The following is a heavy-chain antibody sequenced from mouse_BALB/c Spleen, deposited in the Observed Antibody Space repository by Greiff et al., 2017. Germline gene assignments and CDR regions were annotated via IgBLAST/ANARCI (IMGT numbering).Heavy chain of an antibody. Sequence: EVKLMESGPGLVKPSQSLSLTCTVTGYSITSDYAWNWIRQFPGNKLEWMGYISYSGSTSYNPSLKSRISITRDTSKNQFFLQLNSVTTEDTATYYCARGWSPFAYWGQGTLVTVSA. CDR1: GYSITSDYA. D-gene: IGHD2-3*01. CDR2: ISYSGST. CDR3: ARGWSPFAY. J-gene: IGHJ3*01. V-gene: IGHV3-2*02.